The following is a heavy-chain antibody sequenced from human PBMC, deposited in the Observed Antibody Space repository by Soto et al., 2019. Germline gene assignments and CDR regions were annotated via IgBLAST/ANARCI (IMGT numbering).Heavy chain of an antibody. V-gene: IGHV1-69*13. CDR2: IIPIFGTA. D-gene: IGHD5-18*01. Sequence: SVKVSCKASGGTFSSYAISWVRQAPGQGLEWMGGIIPIFGTANYAQKFQGRITITADESTSTAYMELSSLRSEDTAVYYCASEDTAMVSDYYYYGMDVWGQGTTVTVSS. CDR1: GGTFSSYA. J-gene: IGHJ6*02. CDR3: ASEDTAMVSDYYYYGMDV.